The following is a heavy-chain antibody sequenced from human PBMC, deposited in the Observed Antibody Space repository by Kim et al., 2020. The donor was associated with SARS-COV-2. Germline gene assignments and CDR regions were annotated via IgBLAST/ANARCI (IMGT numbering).Heavy chain of an antibody. CDR1: GGSFSGYY. J-gene: IGHJ3*02. CDR3: ARGPYSSDRLLLAFDI. Sequence: SETLSLTCAVYGGSFSGYYWSWIRQPPGKGLEWIGEINHRGSTNYNPSLMSRVTISVDTSKNQFSLLLSAVTAADTAVYYCARGPYSSDRLLLAFDIWGQGTMVTVSS. D-gene: IGHD6-25*01. V-gene: IGHV4-34*01. CDR2: INHRGST.